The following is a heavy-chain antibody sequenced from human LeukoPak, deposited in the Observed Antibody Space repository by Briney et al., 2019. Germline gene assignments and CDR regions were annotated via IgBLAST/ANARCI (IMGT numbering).Heavy chain of an antibody. J-gene: IGHJ4*02. D-gene: IGHD3-16*01. CDR3: ARGRGHGRLNPNLDY. Sequence: PGRSVRLSCAASRFTFSSYGMHWVRQAPGKGLEGVAVIWYDGSNPYYADSVKGRFTISRDNSKSTLYLEVNSLRAEDTAVYYCARGRGHGRLNPNLDYWGQGTLVTVSS. CDR2: IWYDGSNP. V-gene: IGHV3-33*01. CDR1: RFTFSSYG.